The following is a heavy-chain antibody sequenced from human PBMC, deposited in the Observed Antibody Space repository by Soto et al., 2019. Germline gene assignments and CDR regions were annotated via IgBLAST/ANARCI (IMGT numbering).Heavy chain of an antibody. CDR2: IKQDGSEK. V-gene: IGHV3-7*01. J-gene: IGHJ4*02. CDR1: GFTFSSYW. D-gene: IGHD2-15*01. Sequence: PGGSLRLSCAASGFTFSSYWMSWVRQAPGKGLEWVANIKQDGSEKYYVDSVKGRFTISRDNAKNSLYLQMNSLRAEDTAVYYCARGPHSTVVVGALDYWGQGTLVTVSS. CDR3: ARGPHSTVVVGALDY.